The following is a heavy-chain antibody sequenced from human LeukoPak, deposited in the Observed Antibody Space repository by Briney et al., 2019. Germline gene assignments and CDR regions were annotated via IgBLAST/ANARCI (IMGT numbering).Heavy chain of an antibody. CDR3: TRRSGDSGYDY. Sequence: GASVKVSCKASGYTVNDSYMHWVRQAPGQGLEWMGWIDFKNGGTKYAQKFQGRVTLTRDTSISTVYMELSSLRSDDAAVFYCTRRSGDSGYDYLGQGTLSPSPQ. V-gene: IGHV1-2*02. CDR1: GYTVNDSY. D-gene: IGHD1-26*01. J-gene: IGHJ4*02. CDR2: IDFKNGGT.